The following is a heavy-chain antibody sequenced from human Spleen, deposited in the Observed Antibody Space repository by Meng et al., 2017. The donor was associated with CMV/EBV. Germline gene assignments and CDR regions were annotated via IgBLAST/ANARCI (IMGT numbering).Heavy chain of an antibody. CDR1: GFTFDDYG. CDR2: IKWNGDST. J-gene: IGHJ6*02. CDR3: ARDKTPGYGMDV. Sequence: GGSLRLSCVASGFTFDDYGMSWVRQAPGKGLEWVSGIKWNGDSTGYVDSVKGRFTISRDNAKNSLYLQMNSLRAEDTAVYYCARDKTPGYGMDVWGQGTTVTVSS. V-gene: IGHV3-20*04.